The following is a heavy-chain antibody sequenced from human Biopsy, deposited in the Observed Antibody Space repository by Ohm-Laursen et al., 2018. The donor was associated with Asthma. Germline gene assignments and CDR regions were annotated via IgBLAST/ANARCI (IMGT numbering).Heavy chain of an antibody. D-gene: IGHD1-1*01. V-gene: IGHV4-39*02. J-gene: IGHJ3*02. CDR1: GGSMSSSSYY. CDR2: ISYTGSA. Sequence: SDTLSLTCTVSGGSMSSSSYYWGWIRQPPGKGLEWMGSISYTGSAYHNPSLKSRVTISVDTSKNHFSLKLSSVTAADTAVYYCARDGRLTSYPGTFHIWGQGTMVTVSS. CDR3: ARDGRLTSYPGTFHI.